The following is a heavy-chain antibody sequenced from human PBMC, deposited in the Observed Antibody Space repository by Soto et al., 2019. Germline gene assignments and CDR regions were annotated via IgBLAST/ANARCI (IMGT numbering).Heavy chain of an antibody. CDR3: ASAVGGSYLFAY. J-gene: IGHJ4*02. Sequence: QVQLVESGGGLVRPGGSLRLSCAASGFTFSDYYMSWIRQAPGKGLEWVSFISSSATYTSYADSVKGRFTVSSDIAQNSLSLQMYSLTVADTAVYYCASAVGGSYLFAYWGQGSLVTVSS. CDR2: ISSSATYT. D-gene: IGHD1-26*01. CDR1: GFTFSDYY. V-gene: IGHV3-11*06.